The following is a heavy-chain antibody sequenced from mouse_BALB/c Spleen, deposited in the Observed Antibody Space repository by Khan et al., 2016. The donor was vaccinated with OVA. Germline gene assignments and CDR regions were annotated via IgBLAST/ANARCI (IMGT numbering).Heavy chain of an antibody. Sequence: QVQLKESGPGLVAPSQSLSITCTVSGFSITSHGVSWVRQPPGKGLEWLGVIWGDGSTNYHSALISRLSISKDKSQSQVFLQLNSLQTDDTATYXCAKFSHGNFFYYVMDYWGQGTPVTVSS. D-gene: IGHD2-1*01. CDR1: GFSITSHG. V-gene: IGHV2-3*01. J-gene: IGHJ4*01. CDR3: AKFSHGNFFYYVMDY. CDR2: IWGDGST.